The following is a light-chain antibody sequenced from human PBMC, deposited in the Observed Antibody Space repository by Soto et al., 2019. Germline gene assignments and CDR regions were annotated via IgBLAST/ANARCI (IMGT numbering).Light chain of an antibody. CDR2: TTS. CDR1: QTVSKF. Sequence: DIQITQSPGSRSSSVGGIVTIACRASQTVSKFVNWYQQKPGKVPTLLIFTTSTLHSGVPSRFSGSGSGTEFTLTINGLQPEDFATYYCQQTYTLPRTFAQGTKVDI. CDR3: QQTYTLPRT. V-gene: IGKV1-39*01. J-gene: IGKJ1*01.